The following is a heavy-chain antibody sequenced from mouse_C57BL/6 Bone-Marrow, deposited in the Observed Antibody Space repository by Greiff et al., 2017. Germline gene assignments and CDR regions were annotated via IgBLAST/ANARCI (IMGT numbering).Heavy chain of an antibody. V-gene: IGHV5-6*02. CDR1: GFTFSSYG. J-gene: IGHJ3*01. CDR2: ISSGGSYT. CDR3: TRQGRSGFAY. D-gene: IGHD3-3*01. Sequence: DVKLVESGGDLVKPGGSLKLSCAASGFTFSSYGMSWVRQTPDKRLEWVATISSGGSYTYYPDSVKGRFTISRDKTKDTLYLQMSSLKSEDTAMYYCTRQGRSGFAYWGQGTMVTVSA.